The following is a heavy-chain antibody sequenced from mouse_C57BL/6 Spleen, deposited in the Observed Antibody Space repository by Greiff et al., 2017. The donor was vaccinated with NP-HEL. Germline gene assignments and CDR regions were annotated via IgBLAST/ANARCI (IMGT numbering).Heavy chain of an antibody. J-gene: IGHJ4*01. D-gene: IGHD1-1*01. Sequence: DVKLQESGGGLVKPGGSLKLSCAASGFTFSDYGMHWVRQAPEKGLEWVAYISSGSSTIYYADTVKGRFTISRDNAKNTLFLQMTSLRSEDTAMYYCARYTTVVDYAMDYWGQGTSVTVSS. CDR3: ARYTTVVDYAMDY. V-gene: IGHV5-17*01. CDR2: ISSGSSTI. CDR1: GFTFSDYG.